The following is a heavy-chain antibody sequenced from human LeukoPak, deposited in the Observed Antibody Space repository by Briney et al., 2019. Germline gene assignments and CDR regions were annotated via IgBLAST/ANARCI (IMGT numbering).Heavy chain of an antibody. D-gene: IGHD4-17*01. V-gene: IGHV4-39*07. J-gene: IGHJ6*03. Sequence: SETLSLTCTVSSGSISTSNYYWSWIRQPPGKGLEWIGEINHSGSTNYNPSLKSRVTISVDTSKNQFSLKLSSVTAADTAVYYCARVSYGDYRPYYYYYYMDVWGKGTTVTVSS. CDR1: SGSISTSNYY. CDR3: ARVSYGDYRPYYYYYYMDV. CDR2: INHSGST.